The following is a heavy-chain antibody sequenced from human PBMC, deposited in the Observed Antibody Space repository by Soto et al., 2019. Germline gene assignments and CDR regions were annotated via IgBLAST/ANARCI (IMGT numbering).Heavy chain of an antibody. Sequence: ASVKVSCKASGYTFTSYDINWVRQATGQGLEWMGWMNPNSGNTGYAQKFQGRVTMTRITSISTAYMELSSLRSEDTAVYYCARGLGGRYDYIWGSYRYSRYYFDYWGQGTLVTVSS. D-gene: IGHD3-16*02. CDR1: GYTFTSYD. CDR3: ARGLGGRYDYIWGSYRYSRYYFDY. J-gene: IGHJ4*02. CDR2: MNPNSGNT. V-gene: IGHV1-8*01.